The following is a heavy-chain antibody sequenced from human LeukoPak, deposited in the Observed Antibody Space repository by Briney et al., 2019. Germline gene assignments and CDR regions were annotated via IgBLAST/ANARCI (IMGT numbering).Heavy chain of an antibody. V-gene: IGHV5-51*01. CDR2: IYPGDSDT. CDR1: GYSFTSYW. D-gene: IGHD2-2*01. CDR3: ARYPLRAIYCSNSNCLFEY. J-gene: IGHJ4*02. Sequence: GESLKISCKGSGYSFTSYWIGWVRQMPGKGLEWMGIIYPGDSDTRYSLSFQGQVTISADKSTSTVYLQWSSLKASDTAMYYCARYPLRAIYCSNSNCLFEYWGQGTLVTVSS.